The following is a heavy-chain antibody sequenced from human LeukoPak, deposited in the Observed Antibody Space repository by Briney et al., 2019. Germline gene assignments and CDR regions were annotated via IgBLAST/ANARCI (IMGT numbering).Heavy chain of an antibody. CDR3: AKDRHYYDSSGYYYWNFDL. CDR1: GFTFSSYA. J-gene: IGHJ2*01. Sequence: GGSLRLSCAASGFTFSSYAMSWVRQAPGKGLEWVSAISGSGGSTYYADSVKGRFTISRDNSKNTLYLQMNSLRAEDTAVYYCAKDRHYYDSSGYYYWNFDLWGRGTLVTVSS. V-gene: IGHV3-23*01. D-gene: IGHD3-22*01. CDR2: ISGSGGST.